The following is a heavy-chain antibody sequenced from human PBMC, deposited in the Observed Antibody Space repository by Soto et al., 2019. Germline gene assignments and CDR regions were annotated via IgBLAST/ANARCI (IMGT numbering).Heavy chain of an antibody. D-gene: IGHD2-15*01. CDR1: GYTFTDYH. J-gene: IGHJ5*02. V-gene: IGHV1-2*02. CDR3: AREGGCETLQPSYNWFDT. Sequence: QVQLVQSGAEVKKPGASVKVSCKASGYTFTDYHIHWVRQAPGQGLEFMGWINANNGGAGSAQQFQGRVTVTRDTCITTVYMEMSNLRSDDTAVYSCAREGGCETLQPSYNWFDTWGQGTLVTVSS. CDR2: INANNGGA.